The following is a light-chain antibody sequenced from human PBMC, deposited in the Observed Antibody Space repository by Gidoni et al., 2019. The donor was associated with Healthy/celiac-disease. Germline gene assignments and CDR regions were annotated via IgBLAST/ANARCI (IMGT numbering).Light chain of an antibody. CDR3: QQYGSSPPRYT. Sequence: RASQSVSSSYLAWYQQKPGQAPRLLIYGASSRATGIPDRFSGSGSGTDFTLTISRLEPEDFAVYYCQQYGSSPPRYTFXQXTKLXIK. CDR1: QSVSSSY. CDR2: GAS. V-gene: IGKV3-20*01. J-gene: IGKJ2*01.